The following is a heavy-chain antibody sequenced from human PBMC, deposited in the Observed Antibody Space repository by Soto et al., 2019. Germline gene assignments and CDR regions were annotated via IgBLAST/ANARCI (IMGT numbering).Heavy chain of an antibody. Sequence: PGGSLRLSCAASGFTFSSYGMHWVRQAPGKGLEWVAVISYDGSNKYYADSVKGRFTISRDNSKNTLYLQMNSLRAEDTAVYYCAKDQRQYYYDSSGYPGLDYWGQGTLVTVS. V-gene: IGHV3-30*18. D-gene: IGHD3-22*01. CDR2: ISYDGSNK. CDR3: AKDQRQYYYDSSGYPGLDY. J-gene: IGHJ4*02. CDR1: GFTFSSYG.